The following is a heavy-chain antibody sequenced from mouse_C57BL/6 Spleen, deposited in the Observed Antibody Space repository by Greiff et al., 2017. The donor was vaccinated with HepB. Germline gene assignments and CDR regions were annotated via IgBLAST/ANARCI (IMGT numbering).Heavy chain of an antibody. V-gene: IGHV1-42*01. J-gene: IGHJ2*01. Sequence: LVESGPELVKPGASVKISCKASGYSFTGYYMNWVKQSPEKSLEWIGEINPSTGGTTYNQKFKAKATLTVDKSSSTAYMQLKSLTSEDSAVYYCARSPITTVVAPDFDYWGQGTTLTVSS. CDR2: INPSTGGT. CDR1: GYSFTGYY. CDR3: ARSPITTVVAPDFDY. D-gene: IGHD1-1*01.